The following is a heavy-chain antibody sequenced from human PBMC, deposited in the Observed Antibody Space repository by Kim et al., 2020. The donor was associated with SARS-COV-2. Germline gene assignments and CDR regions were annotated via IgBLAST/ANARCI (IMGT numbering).Heavy chain of an antibody. D-gene: IGHD6-13*01. V-gene: IGHV3-7*03. J-gene: IGHJ4*02. CDR3: AEGGYGSSWYWGH. Sequence: YVDSVKGRFTVSRDNAKSALYLQRSGLRAGDTAVYYCAEGGYGSSWYWGHWGQGTLVIVSS.